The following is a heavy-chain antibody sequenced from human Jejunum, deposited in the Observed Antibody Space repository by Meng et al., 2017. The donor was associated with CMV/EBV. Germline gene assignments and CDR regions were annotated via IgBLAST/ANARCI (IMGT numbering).Heavy chain of an antibody. V-gene: IGHV3-53*01. CDR1: GFTVSSNY. J-gene: IGHJ4*02. CDR3: ARNFGITGTNFGY. CDR2: IYSGGDT. D-gene: IGHD1-7*01. Sequence: EVQLVESGGGFIQPGGXXGLSCAASGFTVSSNYMSWVRQAPGKGLEWVSVIYSGGDTYYADSVKGRFTISRDDSKNTVYLQMNSLRAEDTAMYYCARNFGITGTNFGYWGQGTLVTVSS.